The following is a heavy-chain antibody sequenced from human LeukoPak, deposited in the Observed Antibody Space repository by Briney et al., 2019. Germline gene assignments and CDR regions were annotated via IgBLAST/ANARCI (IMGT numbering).Heavy chain of an antibody. Sequence: GGSLRLSSAASGFTSSSYEMNRVRQAPGKGLERVSYISSSGSTIYYADSVKGRFTISRDNAKNSMYLQMISLSGEDKAVYYCARETYSSSWSAKFYYYYYMDVWGKGTTVTVSS. D-gene: IGHD6-13*01. CDR3: ARETYSSSWSAKFYYYYYMDV. J-gene: IGHJ6*03. CDR2: ISSSGSTI. CDR1: GFTSSSYE. V-gene: IGHV3-48*03.